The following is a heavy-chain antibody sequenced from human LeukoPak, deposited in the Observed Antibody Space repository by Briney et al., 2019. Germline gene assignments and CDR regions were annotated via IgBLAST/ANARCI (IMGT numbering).Heavy chain of an antibody. D-gene: IGHD6-19*01. CDR1: GGTFSSYT. CDR2: IIPIRGVA. CDR3: AREGAVAGTGLYL. J-gene: IGHJ2*01. Sequence: ASVKVSCKASGGTFSSYTISWVRQAPGQGLEWMGRIIPIRGVANYAHKFQGRLTITGDKSTSTAYMELNSLRAEDTAVYYCAREGAVAGTGLYLWGRGTLVTVSS. V-gene: IGHV1-69*04.